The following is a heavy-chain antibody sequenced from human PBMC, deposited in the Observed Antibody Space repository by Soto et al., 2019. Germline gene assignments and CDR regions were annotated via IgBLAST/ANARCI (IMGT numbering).Heavy chain of an antibody. Sequence: SETLSLTCTVSGGSISNYYWTWIRQPPGKGLEWIGYIYYSGSTNYNPSLKSRVTISVDTSKNQFSLNLNSVTAADTAVYYCASDHPAGSWFDYWGPGSLVTVS. CDR1: GGSISNYY. CDR2: IYYSGST. J-gene: IGHJ4*02. V-gene: IGHV4-59*01. D-gene: IGHD6-19*01. CDR3: ASDHPAGSWFDY.